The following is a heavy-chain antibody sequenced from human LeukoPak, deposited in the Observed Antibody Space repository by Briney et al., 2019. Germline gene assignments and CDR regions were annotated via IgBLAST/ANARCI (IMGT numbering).Heavy chain of an antibody. Sequence: PGGSLRLSCAASGFTFTNYALHWVRQAPGKGLEWVAVISYDGTNKYYAGSVKGRFTISRDNPKNTLSLQMNSLRAEDTAVYSCAKYTSGTSYRGLDYWGQGTLVTVSS. CDR2: ISYDGTNK. D-gene: IGHD3-10*01. CDR3: AKYTSGTSYRGLDY. J-gene: IGHJ4*02. V-gene: IGHV3-30-3*02. CDR1: GFTFTNYA.